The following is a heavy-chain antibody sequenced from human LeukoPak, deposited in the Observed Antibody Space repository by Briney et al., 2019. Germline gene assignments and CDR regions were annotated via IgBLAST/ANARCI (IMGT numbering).Heavy chain of an antibody. J-gene: IGHJ4*02. D-gene: IGHD3-22*01. V-gene: IGHV3-21*01. CDR2: ISSSSSYI. CDR1: GFTFSSYW. CDR3: ASPGAYYDSSGYSFDY. Sequence: SGGSLRLSCAASGFTFSSYWMSWVRQAPGKGLEWVSSISSSSSYIYYADSVKGRFTISRDNAKNSLYLQMNSLRAEDTAVYYCASPGAYYDSSGYSFDYWGQGTLVTVSS.